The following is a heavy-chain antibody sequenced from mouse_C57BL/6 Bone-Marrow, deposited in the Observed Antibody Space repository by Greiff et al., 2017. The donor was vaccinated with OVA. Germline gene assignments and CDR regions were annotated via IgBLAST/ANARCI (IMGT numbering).Heavy chain of an antibody. CDR3: ARLLWYPYWYFDV. Sequence: VQLKESGPELVKPGASVKIPCKASGYTFTDYNMDWVKQSHGKSLEWIGDINPNNGGTIYNQKFKGKATLTVDKSSSTAYMELRSLTSEDTAVYYCARLLWYPYWYFDVWGTGTTVTVSS. CDR1: GYTFTDYN. D-gene: IGHD2-1*01. V-gene: IGHV1-18*01. J-gene: IGHJ1*03. CDR2: INPNNGGT.